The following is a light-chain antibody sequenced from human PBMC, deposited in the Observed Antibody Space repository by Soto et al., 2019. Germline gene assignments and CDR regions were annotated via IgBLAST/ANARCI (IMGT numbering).Light chain of an antibody. CDR1: QNLGTLY. Sequence: EIVLTQSPGTLSLSPGERGTLSCRASQNLGTLYLAWFQQKSGQAPRLLIYSASRRATGIPDRFTGSGSGTDFTLTINRVEPEDFAVYYCQQRSSWLTFGGGTKVDIK. V-gene: IGKV3D-20*02. CDR3: QQRSSWLT. J-gene: IGKJ4*01. CDR2: SAS.